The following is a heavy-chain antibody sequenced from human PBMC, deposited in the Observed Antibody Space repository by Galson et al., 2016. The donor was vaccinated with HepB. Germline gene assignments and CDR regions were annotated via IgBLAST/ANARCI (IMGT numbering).Heavy chain of an antibody. Sequence: SLRLSCAASGFTFSSDWMSWVRQAPGKGLEWVANIKQDGSEKYYVDSVKGRFTISRDNAKNSLYLQMNSLRADDTALYYCARVQTLVTIFGDYGMDVWGQGTTVTVSS. CDR1: GFTFSSDW. J-gene: IGHJ6*02. CDR3: ARVQTLVTIFGDYGMDV. CDR2: IKQDGSEK. D-gene: IGHD3-3*01. V-gene: IGHV3-7*01.